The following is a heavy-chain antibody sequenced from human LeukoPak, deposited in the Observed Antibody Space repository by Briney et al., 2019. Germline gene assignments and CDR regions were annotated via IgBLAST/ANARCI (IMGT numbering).Heavy chain of an antibody. CDR3: AKEFAGGYDPPMDY. CDR1: GFTFSSYA. CDR2: ISGSGGST. V-gene: IGHV3-23*01. Sequence: GGSLRLSCAASGFTFSSYAMSWVRPAPGKGLEGVSAISGSGGSTYYADSVKGRFTISRDNSKNTLYLQMNSLRAEDTAVYYCAKEFAGGYDPPMDYWGQGTLVTVSS. J-gene: IGHJ4*02. D-gene: IGHD5-12*01.